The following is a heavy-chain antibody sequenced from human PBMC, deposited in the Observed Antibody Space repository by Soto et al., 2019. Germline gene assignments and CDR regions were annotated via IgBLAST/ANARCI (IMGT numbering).Heavy chain of an antibody. CDR2: ISYDGSNK. V-gene: IGHV3-30-3*01. D-gene: IGHD3-9*01. Sequence: GGSLRLSCAASGFTFSSYAMHWVRQAPGKGLEWVAVISYDGSNKYYADSVKGRFTISRDNSKNTLYLQMNSLRAEDTAVYYCARDNYVLRYFDWLHDYYGMDVWGQGTTVTISS. J-gene: IGHJ6*02. CDR1: GFTFSSYA. CDR3: ARDNYVLRYFDWLHDYYGMDV.